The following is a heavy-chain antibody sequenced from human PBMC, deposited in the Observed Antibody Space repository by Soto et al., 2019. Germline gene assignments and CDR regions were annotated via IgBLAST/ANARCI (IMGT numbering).Heavy chain of an antibody. CDR2: IIVDSGNT. J-gene: IGHJ4*02. CDR3: ATANNTSPFDY. V-gene: IGHV1-58*01. CDR1: GFTFADSA. Sequence: ASVKVSCKASGFTFADSAVQWVRQARGQSLEWIGRIIVDSGNTKSAEKFTERVSMSWDMSTSTASMELRSLSSDDTAVYYCATANNTSPFDYWGLGTLVTVSS. D-gene: IGHD1-26*01.